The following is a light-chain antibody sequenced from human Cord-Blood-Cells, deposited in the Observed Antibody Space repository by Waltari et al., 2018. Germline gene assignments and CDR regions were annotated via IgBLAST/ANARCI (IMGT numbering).Light chain of an antibody. CDR3: QQYYSTLT. Sequence: CKSSQSVLYSSNNKNYLAWYQQKPGQPPKLLIYWASTRESGVPDRFSGSGSGTDFTLTISSLQAEDVAVYYCQQYYSTLTFGGGTKVEIK. J-gene: IGKJ4*01. CDR1: QSVLYSSNNKNY. V-gene: IGKV4-1*01. CDR2: WAS.